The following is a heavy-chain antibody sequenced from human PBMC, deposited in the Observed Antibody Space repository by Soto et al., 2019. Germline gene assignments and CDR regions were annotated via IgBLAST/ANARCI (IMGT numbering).Heavy chain of an antibody. D-gene: IGHD2-2*01. CDR3: VRALGALTSPISYSFGMYV. CDR2: SNTSGFTT. CDR1: GYTFTSYY. J-gene: IGHJ6*02. Sequence: QVQLVQSGAEVKKTGASVKISCKASGYTFTSYYIHCVRQAPGQGLEWGGISNTSGFTTSYAQKFPGRVTMTRDTSTSTGDMELSSLRSQDTAVYYCVRALGALTSPISYSFGMYVWGHGTTVTVSS. V-gene: IGHV1-46*01.